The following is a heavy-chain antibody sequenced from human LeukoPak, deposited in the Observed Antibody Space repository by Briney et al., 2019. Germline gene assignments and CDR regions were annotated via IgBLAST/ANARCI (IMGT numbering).Heavy chain of an antibody. D-gene: IGHD2-15*01. Sequence: GGSLRLSCAASGFTFSSYAMHWVRQAPGKGLEWVAVISYDGSNKYYADSVKGRFTISRDNSKNTLYLQMNSLRAEDTAVYYCARTSNIVVVVAATLGYWGQGTLVTVSS. V-gene: IGHV3-30*04. J-gene: IGHJ4*02. CDR3: ARTSNIVVVVAATLGY. CDR2: ISYDGSNK. CDR1: GFTFSSYA.